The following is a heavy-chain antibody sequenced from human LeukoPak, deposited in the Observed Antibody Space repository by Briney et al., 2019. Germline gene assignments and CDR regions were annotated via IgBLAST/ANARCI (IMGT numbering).Heavy chain of an antibody. V-gene: IGHV3-66*02. CDR3: ARSFLPTVTTSRPGAFDI. CDR1: GFTVSSNY. CDR2: IYSGGST. J-gene: IGHJ3*02. Sequence: GGSLRLSCAASGFTVSSNYMSWVRQAPGKGLEWVSVIYSGGSTYYADSVKGRFTISRDNSKNTLYLQMNSLRAEDTAVYYCARSFLPTVTTSRPGAFDIWGQGTMVTVSS. D-gene: IGHD4-17*01.